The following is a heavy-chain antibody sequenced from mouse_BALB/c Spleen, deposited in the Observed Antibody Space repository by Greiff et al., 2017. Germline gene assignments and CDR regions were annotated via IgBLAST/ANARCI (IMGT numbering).Heavy chain of an antibody. J-gene: IGHJ2*01. Sequence: VKLVESGAELAKPGASVKMSCKASGYTFTSYWMNWVKQRPGQGLEWIGYINPSNGYTEYNQKFKDKATLTADKSSSTAYMQLGSLTSEDSAVYYGAKTDFDYWGQGTTLTVSS. CDR2: INPSNGYT. CDR1: GYTFTSYW. CDR3: AKTDFDY. V-gene: IGHV1-7*01.